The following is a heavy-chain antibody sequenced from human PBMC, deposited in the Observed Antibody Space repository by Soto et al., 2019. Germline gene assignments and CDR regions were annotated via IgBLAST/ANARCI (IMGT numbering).Heavy chain of an antibody. J-gene: IGHJ4*02. CDR2: ISYDGSNK. CDR3: AKDRIGDSSGYFDY. V-gene: IGHV3-30*18. CDR1: GFTFSSYG. Sequence: GGSLRLSCAASGFTFSSYGMHWVRRAPGKGLEWVAVISYDGSNKYYADSVKGRFIISRDNSKNTLYLQMNSLRAEDTAVYYCAKDRIGDSSGYFDYWGQGTLVTVSS. D-gene: IGHD3-22*01.